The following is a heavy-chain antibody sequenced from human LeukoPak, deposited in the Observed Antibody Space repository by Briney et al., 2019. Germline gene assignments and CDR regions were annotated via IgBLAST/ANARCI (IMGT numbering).Heavy chain of an antibody. Sequence: GGSLRLSCADSGFIFSGYAMSWVRQAPGKGLEWVSGISGGGGSTYYADSVKGRFAISRDNSKNRLFLQMNSLRAEDTAVYYCAKAGSGYSYFDHWGQGTLVTVSS. V-gene: IGHV3-23*01. J-gene: IGHJ4*02. CDR3: AKAGSGYSYFDH. CDR2: ISGGGGST. D-gene: IGHD3-22*01. CDR1: GFIFSGYA.